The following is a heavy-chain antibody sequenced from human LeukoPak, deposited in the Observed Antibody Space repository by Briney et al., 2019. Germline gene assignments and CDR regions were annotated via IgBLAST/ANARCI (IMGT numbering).Heavy chain of an antibody. J-gene: IGHJ3*02. CDR2: IKEDGSGK. V-gene: IGHV3-7*01. CDR1: GFSFSTSS. CDR3: ARDPYSAKYGAFDI. D-gene: IGHD1-26*01. Sequence: GGSLRLSCVASGFSFSTSSMTWVRQSPGKGLEWLANIKEDGSGKVYVDSVKGRFTISRDNAKNSLYLQMNTLRVDDSAVYYCARDPYSAKYGAFDIWGQGTMVTISS.